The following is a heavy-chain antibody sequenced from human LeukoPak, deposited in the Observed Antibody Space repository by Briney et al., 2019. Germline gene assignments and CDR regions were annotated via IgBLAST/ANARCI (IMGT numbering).Heavy chain of an antibody. CDR2: MNPNSGNT. CDR1: GYTFTSHD. Sequence: GASVKVSCKASGYTFTSHDINWVRQATGQGLEWMGWMNPNSGNTGYAQKFQGRVTMPRNTSISTAYMDLSSLRSEDTAVYYCARVTYSSSWYPLSDYYFYYMDVWGKGTTVTVSS. CDR3: ARVTYSSSWYPLSDYYFYYMDV. D-gene: IGHD6-13*01. V-gene: IGHV1-8*01. J-gene: IGHJ6*03.